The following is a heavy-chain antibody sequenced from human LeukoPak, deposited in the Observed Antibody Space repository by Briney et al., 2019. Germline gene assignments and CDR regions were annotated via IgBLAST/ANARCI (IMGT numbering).Heavy chain of an antibody. D-gene: IGHD4-17*01. CDR1: GFTFSTHA. CDR2: ITGSGSGT. CDR3: AREVSYGDHALQH. J-gene: IGHJ1*01. Sequence: GGSLTLSCAASGFTFSTHAMIWVRQAPGKGPEWVSCITGSGSGTYYTDSVKGRFTISRDNSKNTLSLQMSSLRPDDTAVYYCAREVSYGDHALQHWGQGTLVTVSS. V-gene: IGHV3-23*01.